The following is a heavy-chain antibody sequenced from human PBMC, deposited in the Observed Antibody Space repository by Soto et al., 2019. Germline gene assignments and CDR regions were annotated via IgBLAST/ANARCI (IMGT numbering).Heavy chain of an antibody. Sequence: QVQLVQSGAEVKKPGASVKVSCKASGYTFTSYYMHWVRQAPGQGLEWMGIINPSDGSTSYAQKFQGRVTMTRDTSTSIVYMELSSLRSEDTAVYYCARGSDYYDFSGYSNIEYWGQGTLVTVSS. CDR2: INPSDGST. CDR1: GYTFTSYY. CDR3: ARGSDYYDFSGYSNIEY. D-gene: IGHD3-22*01. J-gene: IGHJ4*02. V-gene: IGHV1-46*01.